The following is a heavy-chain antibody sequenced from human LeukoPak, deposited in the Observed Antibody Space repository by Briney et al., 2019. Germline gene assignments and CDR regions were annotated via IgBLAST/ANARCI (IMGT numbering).Heavy chain of an antibody. CDR2: IYPGDSDT. D-gene: IGHD5-24*01. V-gene: IGHV5-51*01. CDR1: GYSFTSYW. J-gene: IGHJ4*02. CDR3: ARQGRRWLQSASFDY. Sequence: GESLKISCKGSGYSFTSYWIGWVRQMPGKGLEWMGIIYPGDSDTRYSPSFQGQVTISADKSISTAYLQWSSLKASDTAMYYCARQGRRWLQSASFDYWGQGTLVTVSS.